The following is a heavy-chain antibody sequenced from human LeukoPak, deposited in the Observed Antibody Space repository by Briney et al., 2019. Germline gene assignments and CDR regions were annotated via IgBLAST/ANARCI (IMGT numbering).Heavy chain of an antibody. CDR2: IYSGGST. J-gene: IGHJ3*02. Sequence: GGSLRLSCAASGFTVSSNYMSWVRQAPGKGLEWVSVIYSGGSTYYADSVKGRFTISRDNSKNTLYLQMNSLRAEDTAVYYCARDDSSGFGDAFDIWGQGTMVTVSS. CDR1: GFTVSSNY. D-gene: IGHD3-22*01. CDR3: ARDDSSGFGDAFDI. V-gene: IGHV3-66*01.